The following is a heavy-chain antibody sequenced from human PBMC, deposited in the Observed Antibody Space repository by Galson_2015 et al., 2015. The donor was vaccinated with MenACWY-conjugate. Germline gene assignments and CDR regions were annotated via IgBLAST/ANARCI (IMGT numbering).Heavy chain of an antibody. D-gene: IGHD1-26*01. CDR1: GGSISSSSYY. V-gene: IGHV4-39*07. J-gene: IGHJ4*02. Sequence: ETLSLTCTVSGGSISSSSYYWGWIRQPPGKGLEWIGSIYYSGSTYYNPSLKSRVTISVDTSKNQFSLKLSSVTAADTAVYYCAREWELLEDYWGQGTLVTVSS. CDR3: AREWELLEDY. CDR2: IYYSGST.